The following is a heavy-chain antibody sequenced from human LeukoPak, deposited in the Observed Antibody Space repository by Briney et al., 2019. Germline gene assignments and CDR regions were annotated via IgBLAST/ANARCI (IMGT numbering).Heavy chain of an antibody. V-gene: IGHV3-23*01. CDR1: GFTLSSYA. Sequence: GGSLRLSCAASGFTLSSYAMSWVRQAPGKGLEWVSAISDTGNTYHADSVKGRFTISRDSSKNTLFLQMNRLRPEDAAVYYCAKDRRRSGYYSSFDYWGQGTLVTVSS. J-gene: IGHJ4*02. D-gene: IGHD3-22*01. CDR2: ISDTGNT. CDR3: AKDRRRSGYYSSFDY.